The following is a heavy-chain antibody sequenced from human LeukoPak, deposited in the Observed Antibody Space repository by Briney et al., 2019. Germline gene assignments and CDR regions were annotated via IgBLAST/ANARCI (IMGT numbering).Heavy chain of an antibody. CDR1: GGSISSGSYY. V-gene: IGHV4-61*10. Sequence: PSETLSLTCTVSGGSISSGSYYWSWIRQPAGKGLEYIGLIFPSGSTNYNPSLKSRITISIDTSKNQFSLKLSSVTAADTAVYYCARGYDFWSGYYFDYWGQRTLVTVSS. CDR2: IFPSGST. CDR3: ARGYDFWSGYYFDY. D-gene: IGHD3-3*01. J-gene: IGHJ4*02.